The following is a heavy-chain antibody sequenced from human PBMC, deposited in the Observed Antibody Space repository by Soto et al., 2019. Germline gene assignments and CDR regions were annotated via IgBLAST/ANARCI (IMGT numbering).Heavy chain of an antibody. CDR2: ISYDGSNK. CDR3: AKERLGSGRASYYGMDV. V-gene: IGHV3-30*18. J-gene: IGHJ6*02. D-gene: IGHD3-10*02. Sequence: QVQLVESGGGVVQPGRSLRLSCAASGFTFSSYGMHWVRQAPGKGLEWVAVISYDGSNKYYADSVKGRFTISRDNSKNTLYLQMNSLRAEDTAVYYCAKERLGSGRASYYGMDVWGQGTTVTVSS. CDR1: GFTFSSYG.